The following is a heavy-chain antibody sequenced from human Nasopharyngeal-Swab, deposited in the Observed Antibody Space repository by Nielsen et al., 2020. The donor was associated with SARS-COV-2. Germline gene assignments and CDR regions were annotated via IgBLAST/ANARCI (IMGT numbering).Heavy chain of an antibody. Sequence: GESLKIYCAASGFTFSSFGMHWVRQAPGKGLEWVAFIAHDASNEYYGDSVKGRFSISRNSSKNTLYLQMDSLRGEDTAVYYCARDAPAHYGAFYWGRGTLVTSPQ. CDR2: IAHDASNE. CDR1: GFTFSSFG. J-gene: IGHJ4*02. CDR3: ARDAPAHYGAFY. V-gene: IGHV3-30*03. D-gene: IGHD4-17*01.